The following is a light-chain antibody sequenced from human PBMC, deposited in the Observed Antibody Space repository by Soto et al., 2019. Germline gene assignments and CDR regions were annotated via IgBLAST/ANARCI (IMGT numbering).Light chain of an antibody. V-gene: IGKV1-5*03. CDR3: QQYVSPPIT. Sequence: DIQMTQSPSTLSGSVGDRVTITCRASQTISSWLAWYQQKPGKAPKLLIYKASTLKSGVPSRFSGSGSGTEFTLTISSLQPDDFAVYYCQQYVSPPITFGQGTRLEIK. CDR1: QTISSW. CDR2: KAS. J-gene: IGKJ5*01.